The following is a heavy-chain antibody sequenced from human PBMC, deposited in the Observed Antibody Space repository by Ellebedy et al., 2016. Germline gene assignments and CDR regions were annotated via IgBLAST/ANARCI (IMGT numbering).Heavy chain of an antibody. CDR2: INPADSYS. V-gene: IGHV5-51*01. CDR1: GYTFDNYW. D-gene: IGHD1-14*01. CDR3: ARQFAEKDVSDV. Sequence: KVSCXGSGYTFDNYWIGWVRQMPGKGLEWMGIINPADSYSIYSPSFEGHVTISIDKSIAIAYLQWSSLKASDTAMYYCARQFAEKDVSDVWGQGTRVTVSS. J-gene: IGHJ3*01.